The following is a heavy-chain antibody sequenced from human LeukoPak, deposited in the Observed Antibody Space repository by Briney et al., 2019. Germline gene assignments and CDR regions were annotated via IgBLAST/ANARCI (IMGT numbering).Heavy chain of an antibody. CDR2: IYTSGST. V-gene: IGHV4-61*02. Sequence: KPSETLSLTCTVSGDSISSGTYYWIWIRQPAGKGLEWIGRIYTSGSTNYNPSLKSRVTISVDTSKNQFSLKLSSVTAADTAVYYCARRYSGYDYGYFDYWGQGTLVTVSS. J-gene: IGHJ4*02. D-gene: IGHD5-12*01. CDR3: ARRYSGYDYGYFDY. CDR1: GDSISSGTYY.